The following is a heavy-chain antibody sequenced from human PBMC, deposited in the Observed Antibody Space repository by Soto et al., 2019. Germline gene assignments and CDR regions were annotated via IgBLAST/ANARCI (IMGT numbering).Heavy chain of an antibody. CDR3: ARGVYDFWSGSSSLYGMDV. D-gene: IGHD3-3*01. Sequence: GGSLRLSCAASGFTFSSYTMNWVRQAPGKGLEWVSSISSSSSYIYYADSAVKGRFTISRDNAKNSLYLQMNSLRAEDTAVYYCARGVYDFWSGSSSLYGMDVWGQGTTVTVSS. J-gene: IGHJ6*02. V-gene: IGHV3-21*01. CDR1: GFTFSSYT. CDR2: ISSSSSYI.